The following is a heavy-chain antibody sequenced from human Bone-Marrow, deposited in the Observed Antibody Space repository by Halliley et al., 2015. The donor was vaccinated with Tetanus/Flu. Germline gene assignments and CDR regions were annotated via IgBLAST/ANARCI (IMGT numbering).Heavy chain of an antibody. CDR2: MSFDGSNI. CDR3: ARDLEVGGGMDV. D-gene: IGHD3-16*01. V-gene: IGHV3-30*04. J-gene: IGHJ6*02. Sequence: LEWVALMSFDGSNIYYAGSVQGRFIISRDNSMNTLYLQINSLRSEDTAVYYCARDLEVGGGMDVWGQGTTVIVSS.